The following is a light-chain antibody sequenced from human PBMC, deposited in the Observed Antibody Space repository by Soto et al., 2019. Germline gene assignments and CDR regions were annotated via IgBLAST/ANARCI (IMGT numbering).Light chain of an antibody. CDR3: QQYYGWPSLT. Sequence: EIVMTQAPVTLSVSPGXRATLSCRASETVTNSLAWYQQKPGHPPRLLIYGASTRATGLPARFSGSGSGTEFTLIISNLQSEDVAAYYCQQYYGWPSLTFGGGTKV. CDR1: ETVTNS. CDR2: GAS. V-gene: IGKV3-15*01. J-gene: IGKJ4*01.